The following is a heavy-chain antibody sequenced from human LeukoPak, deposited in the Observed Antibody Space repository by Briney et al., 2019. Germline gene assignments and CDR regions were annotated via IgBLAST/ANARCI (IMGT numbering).Heavy chain of an antibody. D-gene: IGHD6-13*01. J-gene: IGHJ4*02. CDR2: ISSSGGYT. CDR3: ASQTYSSSCYY. Sequence: GGSLRLSCAGSGFTFSDHYMSWIRQSPGKGLEWISYISSSGGYTNYADSVKGRFTISRDNARNTLYLQMNSLRAEDTAVYYCASQTYSSSCYYWGQGTLVTVSS. V-gene: IGHV3-11*06. CDR1: GFTFSDHY.